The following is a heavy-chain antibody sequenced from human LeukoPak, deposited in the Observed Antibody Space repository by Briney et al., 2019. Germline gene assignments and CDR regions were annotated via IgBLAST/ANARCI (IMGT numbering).Heavy chain of an antibody. V-gene: IGHV3-66*01. Sequence: GGSLRLSCAASGFTVSSNYMSWVRQAPGKGLEGVSVIYSGGSTYYADSVKGRFTISRDNSKNTLYLQMNSLRAEDTAVYYCARAPRSRDGYQPLDYWGQGTLVTVSS. J-gene: IGHJ4*02. CDR2: IYSGGST. CDR1: GFTVSSNY. CDR3: ARAPRSRDGYQPLDY. D-gene: IGHD5-24*01.